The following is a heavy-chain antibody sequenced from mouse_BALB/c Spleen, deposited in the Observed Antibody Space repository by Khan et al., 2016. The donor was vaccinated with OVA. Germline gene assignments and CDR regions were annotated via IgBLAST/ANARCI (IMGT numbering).Heavy chain of an antibody. V-gene: IGHV3-2*02. Sequence: EAQLQESGPGLVKPSQSLSLTCTVTGYSLTSNYAWNWIRQFPGNKLEWMGYINYSGSTSYTPSLKSRISITRDTSKNQFFLQLNSVTTEDTATYFCARGRAYWGQGTLVTVSA. CDR1: GYSLTSNYA. J-gene: IGHJ3*01. D-gene: IGHD3-3*01. CDR2: INYSGST. CDR3: ARGRAY.